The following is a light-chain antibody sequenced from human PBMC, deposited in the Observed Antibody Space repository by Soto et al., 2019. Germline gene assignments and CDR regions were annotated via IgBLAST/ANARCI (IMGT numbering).Light chain of an antibody. V-gene: IGKV3-15*01. CDR2: AAS. CDR1: QSVTDK. J-gene: IGKJ5*01. Sequence: EIEMTQSPVTLSVSPGERATLSCRASQSVTDKLAWYQQKPGQSPRLLIFAASTRATGIPATFSGSGSGTEFTLSINSLQSEDFAVYYCQQYKSWPLTFGQGTRLEIK. CDR3: QQYKSWPLT.